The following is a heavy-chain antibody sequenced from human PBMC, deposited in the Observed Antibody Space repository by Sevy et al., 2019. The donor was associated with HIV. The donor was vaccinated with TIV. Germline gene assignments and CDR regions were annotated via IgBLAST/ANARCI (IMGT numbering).Heavy chain of an antibody. CDR3: ARGVGLDR. CDR2: IRPDGSDK. D-gene: IGHD1-26*01. Sequence: GGSLRLSCEASGFTFSPYWMTWVRQAPGKGLEWVANIRPDGSDKSYVDSVKGRFTISRDNAKNSLYLQMNSRRADDTAMYYGARGVGLDRWGQGALVTVSS. V-gene: IGHV3-7*04. J-gene: IGHJ5*02. CDR1: GFTFSPYW.